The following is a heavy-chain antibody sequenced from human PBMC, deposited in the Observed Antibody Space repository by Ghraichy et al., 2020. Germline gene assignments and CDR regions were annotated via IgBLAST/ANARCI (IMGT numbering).Heavy chain of an antibody. D-gene: IGHD3-3*01. CDR1: GASIRSYY. V-gene: IGHV4-4*07. Sequence: ESLNISCTVSGASIRSYYWSWIRQPAGKGLEWIGRIYTSGSINYNPSLKSRVTMSLDTSKNRFSLKLTSVTAADTAVYYCASTYYDFWSGSSGYTMDVWGQGTAVVVSS. CDR3: ASTYYDFWSGSSGYTMDV. CDR2: IYTSGSI. J-gene: IGHJ6*02.